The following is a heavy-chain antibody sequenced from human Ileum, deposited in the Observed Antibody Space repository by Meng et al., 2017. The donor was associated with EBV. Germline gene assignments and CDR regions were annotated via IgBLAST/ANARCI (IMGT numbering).Heavy chain of an antibody. Sequence: HVPIQKTGPGLVKPSEPLSLTWTVSGGSVTSGSYYWSWIRQPPGEGLEWIGYIYYTGSTNSNPSLKSRVTISVDTSKNQFSLNLTSVTAADTAVYYCARGTGTTFAWGQGTLVTVSS. CDR1: GGSVTSGSYY. CDR3: ARGTGTTFA. J-gene: IGHJ5*02. V-gene: IGHV4-61*01. CDR2: IYYTGST. D-gene: IGHD1-1*01.